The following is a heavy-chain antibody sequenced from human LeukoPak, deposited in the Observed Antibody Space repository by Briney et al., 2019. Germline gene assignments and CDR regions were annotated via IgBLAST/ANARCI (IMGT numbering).Heavy chain of an antibody. D-gene: IGHD1-14*01. CDR1: GFTIDSYA. V-gene: IGHV3-23*01. CDR3: AKDWASGNYFDY. CDR2: FSSGGTT. J-gene: IGHJ4*02. Sequence: PGGSLRLSCAASGFTIDSYAMSWVRQAPGKGLEWVSAFSSGGTTYYADSVKGRFTISRDNSKSTLYLQMNSLSAEDTAVYYCAKDWASGNYFDYWGQGTLVTVSS.